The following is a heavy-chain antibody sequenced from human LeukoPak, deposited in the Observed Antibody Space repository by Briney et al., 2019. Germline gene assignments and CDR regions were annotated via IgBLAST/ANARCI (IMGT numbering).Heavy chain of an antibody. D-gene: IGHD1-7*01. Sequence: SETLSLTCTISGGSISSSSTYYWGGIRQPPGKGLEWIGSMFHNGNTYYNPSLKSRVTISVDTSTNQFSLKLYSVTAADTAVYYCARRPNYTYFYAMDVWGQGTTVTVSS. V-gene: IGHV4-39*07. J-gene: IGHJ6*02. CDR1: GGSISSSSTYY. CDR2: MFHNGNT. CDR3: ARRPNYTYFYAMDV.